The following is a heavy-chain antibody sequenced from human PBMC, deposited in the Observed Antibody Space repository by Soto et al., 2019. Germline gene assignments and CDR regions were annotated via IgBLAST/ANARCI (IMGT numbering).Heavy chain of an antibody. V-gene: IGHV1-2*04. CDR3: AREGCSGGSGTEYFQH. D-gene: IGHD2-15*01. J-gene: IGHJ1*01. Sequence: ASVKVSCKASGYTFTGYYMHWVLQAPGQGLEWMGWINPNSGGTNYAQKFQGWVTMTRDTSISTAYMELSRLRSDDTAVYYCAREGCSGGSGTEYFQHWGQGTLVTVSS. CDR2: INPNSGGT. CDR1: GYTFTGYY.